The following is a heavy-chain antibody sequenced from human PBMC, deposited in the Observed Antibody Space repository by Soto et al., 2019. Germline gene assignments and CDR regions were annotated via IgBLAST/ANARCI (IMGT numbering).Heavy chain of an antibody. Sequence: PSETLSPTCAVSGDSINSSNWWNFVRHPPGKGLEWIGKIYHSGTTYYNPSLKSRVTISVDTSKNQFSLKLSSVTAADTAVYYCARGGQLELRWSYGMDVWGQGTTVTVSS. V-gene: IGHV4-4*02. D-gene: IGHD1-7*01. J-gene: IGHJ6*02. CDR1: GDSINSSNW. CDR3: ARGGQLELRWSYGMDV. CDR2: IYHSGTT.